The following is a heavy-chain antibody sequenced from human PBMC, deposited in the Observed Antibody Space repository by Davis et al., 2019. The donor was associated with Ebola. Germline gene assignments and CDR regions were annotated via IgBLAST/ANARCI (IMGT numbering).Heavy chain of an antibody. D-gene: IGHD6-13*01. CDR2: ISRSSSTI. CDR3: ARDDFQQLVRDAVMLYYYYGMDV. V-gene: IGHV3-48*04. CDR1: GFTFSSYS. Sequence: GGSLRLSCAASGFTFSSYSMNWVRQAPGKGLEWVSYISRSSSTIYYAGSVKGRFTISRDNAKNSLYLQMNSLRAEDTAVYYCARDDFQQLVRDAVMLYYYYGMDVWGKGTTVTVSS. J-gene: IGHJ6*04.